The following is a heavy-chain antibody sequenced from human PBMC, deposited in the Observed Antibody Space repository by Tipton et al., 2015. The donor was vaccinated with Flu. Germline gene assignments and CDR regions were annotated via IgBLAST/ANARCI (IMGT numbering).Heavy chain of an antibody. CDR3: ATLQAPPGPPS. Sequence: GLVKPSETLSLTCTVSGGSISSHYWSWIRQPPGKGLEWIGYIYYSGSISYNPSLKSRVTISVDTSKNQFSLKLSSVTAADTAVYYCATLQAPPGPPSWGQGTLVTVSS. CDR2: IYYSGSI. J-gene: IGHJ5*02. V-gene: IGHV4-59*11. CDR1: GGSISSHY. D-gene: IGHD6-13*01.